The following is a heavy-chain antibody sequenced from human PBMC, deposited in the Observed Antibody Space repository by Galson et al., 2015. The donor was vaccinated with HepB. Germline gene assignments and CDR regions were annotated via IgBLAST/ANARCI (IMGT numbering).Heavy chain of an antibody. J-gene: IGHJ4*02. CDR3: ARDAQSNGNYVADY. CDR2: VLPKNGNT. Sequence: SVKVSCKASGYLFTSFGLSWVRQAPGQGLEWMGWVLPKNGNTHYAQKFQGRVTLTADTSTMTAYMELRSLRSDDTAIYFCARDAQSNGNYVADYWGQETRVIVPS. V-gene: IGHV1-18*01. CDR1: GYLFTSFG. D-gene: IGHD2-8*01.